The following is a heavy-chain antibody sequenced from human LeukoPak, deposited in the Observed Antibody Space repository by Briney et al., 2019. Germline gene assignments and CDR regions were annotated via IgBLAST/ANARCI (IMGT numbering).Heavy chain of an antibody. CDR1: GGSISSSSYY. Sequence: SETLSLTCTVSGGSISSSSYYWGWIRQPPGKGLEWIGSIYYSGSTYYNPSLKSRVTISVDTSKNQFSLKLSSVTAADTAVYYCARGLGYCSSTSCYLNWFDPWGQGTLVTVSS. J-gene: IGHJ5*02. CDR3: ARGLGYCSSTSCYLNWFDP. V-gene: IGHV4-39*07. CDR2: IYYSGST. D-gene: IGHD2-2*01.